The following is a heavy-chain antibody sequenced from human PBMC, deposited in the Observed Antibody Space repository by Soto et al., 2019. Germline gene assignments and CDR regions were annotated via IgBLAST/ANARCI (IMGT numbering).Heavy chain of an antibody. CDR1: GFTFDDYA. J-gene: IGHJ6*02. D-gene: IGHD3-3*01. Sequence: GSLRLSCAASGFTFDDYAMHWVRQAPGKGLEWVSLISWDGGSTYYADSVKGRFTISRDNSKNSLYLQMNSLRAEDTALYYCAKGHFFGVVTPYGMDVWGQGTTVTVSS. V-gene: IGHV3-43D*04. CDR2: ISWDGGST. CDR3: AKGHFFGVVTPYGMDV.